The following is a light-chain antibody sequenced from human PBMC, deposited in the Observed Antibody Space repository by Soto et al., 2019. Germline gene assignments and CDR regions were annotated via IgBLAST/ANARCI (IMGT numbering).Light chain of an antibody. CDR2: GAS. Sequence: SPATLYLSPGERATLSCRASPSLTNNYLAWYQQKPGQSPRLLLYGASTRATDISDRFSGSGSGTDFTLTISRLEPEDFAVYYCQQYGTSSITFGQGTRLEIK. V-gene: IGKV3-20*01. CDR1: PSLTNNY. CDR3: QQYGTSSIT. J-gene: IGKJ5*01.